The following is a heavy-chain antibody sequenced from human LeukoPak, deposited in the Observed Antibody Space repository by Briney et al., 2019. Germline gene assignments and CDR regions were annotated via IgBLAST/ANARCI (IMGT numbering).Heavy chain of an antibody. CDR3: ARSSQAGLTPPYFDY. CDR2: ISSSGSTI. J-gene: IGHJ4*02. Sequence: PGGSLRLSCAASGFTFSSYEMNWVRQAPGKGLEWVSYISSSGSTIYYADSVKGRFTISRDNAKNSLYLQMNSLRAEDTAVYYCARSSQAGLTPPYFDYWGQGTLVTVSS. CDR1: GFTFSSYE. D-gene: IGHD2-2*01. V-gene: IGHV3-48*03.